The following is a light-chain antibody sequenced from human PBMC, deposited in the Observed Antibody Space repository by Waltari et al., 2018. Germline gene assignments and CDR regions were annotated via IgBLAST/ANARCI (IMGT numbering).Light chain of an antibody. CDR2: NDA. CDR1: SSNIGNDN. Sequence: QPVLTQPPSASGTPGQRVTISCSGSSSNIGNDNVYWYQQLPGKAPKLLIYNDAQRPAGVPDRFSGSKSGTSASLAISGLRSEDEADYYCVGWDGSLRAYVFGTGTMLTVL. V-gene: IGLV1-47*01. CDR3: VGWDGSLRAYV. J-gene: IGLJ1*01.